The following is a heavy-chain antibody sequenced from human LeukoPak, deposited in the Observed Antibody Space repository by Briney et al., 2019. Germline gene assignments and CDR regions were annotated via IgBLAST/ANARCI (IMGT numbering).Heavy chain of an antibody. CDR1: GFTVSSNY. V-gene: IGHV3-53*01. D-gene: IGHD3-10*01. J-gene: IGHJ5*02. CDR3: AREKYYYGSGSYNNWFDP. Sequence: QSGGSLRLSCAASGFTVSSNYMSWVRQAPGKGLEWVSVIYSGGSTYYADSVKGRFTISRDNSKNTLYLQMNSLRAEDTAVYYCAREKYYYGSGSYNNWFDPWGQGTLVTVSS. CDR2: IYSGGST.